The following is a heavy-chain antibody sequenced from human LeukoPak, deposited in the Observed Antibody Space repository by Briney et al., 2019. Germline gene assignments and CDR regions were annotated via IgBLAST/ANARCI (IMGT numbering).Heavy chain of an antibody. CDR1: GFTFQTYA. Sequence: PGGSLRLSCAGSGFTFQTYAMTWVRQPRGKGLEWVSVIGPSGAVTHYAESVKGRFTISRDNSKNTLYLQMNSLRVEDTAIYFCAKYDSGYAPNFDYWGQGTLVTVSS. D-gene: IGHD5-12*01. V-gene: IGHV3-23*01. CDR2: IGPSGAVT. J-gene: IGHJ4*02. CDR3: AKYDSGYAPNFDY.